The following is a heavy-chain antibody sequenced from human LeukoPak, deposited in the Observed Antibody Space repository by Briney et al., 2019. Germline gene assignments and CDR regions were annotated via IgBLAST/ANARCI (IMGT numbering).Heavy chain of an antibody. CDR3: ARGPSFDY. CDR1: GGSISSYC. V-gene: IGHV4-59*12. J-gene: IGHJ4*02. CDR2: IYHSGST. Sequence: SETLSLTCTVSGGSISSYCWSWIRQPPGKGLEWIGEIYHSGSTNYNPSLKSRVTISVDKSKNQFSLKLSSVTAADTAVYYCARGPSFDYWGQGTLVTVSS.